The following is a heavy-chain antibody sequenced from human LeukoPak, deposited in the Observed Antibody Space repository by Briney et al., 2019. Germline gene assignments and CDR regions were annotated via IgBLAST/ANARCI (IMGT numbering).Heavy chain of an antibody. V-gene: IGHV4-59*08. J-gene: IGHJ4*02. CDR1: GGSISSYY. D-gene: IGHD3-22*01. CDR2: IYHSGST. CDR3: ARLPLYYDSSGYQD. Sequence: PSETLSLTCTVSGGSISSYYWSWIRQPPGKGLEWIGSIYHSGSTYYNPSLKSRVTISVDTSKNQFSLKLSSVTAADTAVYYCARLPLYYDSSGYQDWGQGTLVTVSS.